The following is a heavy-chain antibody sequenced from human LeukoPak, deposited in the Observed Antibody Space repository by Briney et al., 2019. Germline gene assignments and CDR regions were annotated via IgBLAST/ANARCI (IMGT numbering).Heavy chain of an antibody. Sequence: GGSLRLSCAASGFSFSDYYMRWIRQAPGKGLEWVSYINNSDTTIYYADSVKGRFTISRDNAKNSLYLQMNSLGPEDTAVYFCARVANLVVASATLPGALDYWGQGTLVTVSS. V-gene: IGHV3-11*04. CDR3: ARVANLVVASATLPGALDY. CDR2: INNSDTTI. D-gene: IGHD2-15*01. CDR1: GFSFSDYY. J-gene: IGHJ4*02.